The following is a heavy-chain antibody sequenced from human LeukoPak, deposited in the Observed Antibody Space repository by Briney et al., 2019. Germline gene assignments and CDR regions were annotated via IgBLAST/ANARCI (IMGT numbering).Heavy chain of an antibody. CDR2: ISRSGSTI. Sequence: PGGSLRLSCAASGFTFSDYYMSWLRQAPGKGLEWVSYISRSGSTIYYADSVKGRFTISRDNAKNSLYLQMNSLRAEDTAVYYCARDGYNSHFDYWGQGTLVTVSS. CDR1: GFTFSDYY. V-gene: IGHV3-11*04. CDR3: ARDGYNSHFDY. D-gene: IGHD5-24*01. J-gene: IGHJ4*02.